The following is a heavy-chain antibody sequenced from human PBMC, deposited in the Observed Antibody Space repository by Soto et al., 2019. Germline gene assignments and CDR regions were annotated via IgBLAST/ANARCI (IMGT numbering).Heavy chain of an antibody. CDR2: IIPIFGTA. J-gene: IGHJ4*02. CDR3: ARAGLLSGGVIGSLLDY. D-gene: IGHD3-16*02. Sequence: QVQLVQSGAEVKKPGSSVKVSCKASGGTFSSYAISWVRQAPGQGLEWMGGIIPIFGTANYAQKFQGRVTITADEATSTADMELSSLRSEDTAVYYCARAGLLSGGVIGSLLDYWGQGTLVTVSS. CDR1: GGTFSSYA. V-gene: IGHV1-69*12.